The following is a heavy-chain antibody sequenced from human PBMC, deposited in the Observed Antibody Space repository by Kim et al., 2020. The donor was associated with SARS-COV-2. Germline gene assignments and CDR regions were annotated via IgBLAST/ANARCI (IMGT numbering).Heavy chain of an antibody. J-gene: IGHJ5*02. V-gene: IGHV1-2*02. Sequence: NSGGTKYPQSFQGRVTMTRDTSISTAYMELSRLRSADTAVYYCASSWKQSWGQGTLVTVSS. D-gene: IGHD1-1*01. CDR2: NSGGT. CDR3: ASSWKQS.